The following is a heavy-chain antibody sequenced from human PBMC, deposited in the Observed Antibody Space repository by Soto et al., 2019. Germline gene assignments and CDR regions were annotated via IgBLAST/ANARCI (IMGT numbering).Heavy chain of an antibody. CDR1: GFTFSDHY. D-gene: IGHD6-13*01. CDR2: ISSSGNSM. V-gene: IGHV3-11*01. Sequence: PGGSLRLSCAASGFTFSDHYMSWIRQAPGKGLEWVSYISSSGNSMYYADTVKGRFTVSRDNAKNSLYLQMNSLRAEDTAVYYCARRAAAGRHFDHWGQGTLVTVSS. J-gene: IGHJ4*02. CDR3: ARRAAAGRHFDH.